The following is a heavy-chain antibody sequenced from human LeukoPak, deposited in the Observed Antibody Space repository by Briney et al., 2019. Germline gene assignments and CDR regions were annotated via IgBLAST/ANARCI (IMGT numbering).Heavy chain of an antibody. V-gene: IGHV3-21*01. J-gene: IGHJ6*03. CDR3: ARDLNYYYYYYMDV. Sequence: GGSLRLSCSASGFTFSTYSMNWVRQAPGKGLEWVSSISSSSRYIYYADSVKGRFTISRDNAKNSLYLQMNSLRAEDTAVYYCARDLNYYYYYYMDVWGKGTTVTISS. CDR1: GFTFSTYS. CDR2: ISSSSRYI.